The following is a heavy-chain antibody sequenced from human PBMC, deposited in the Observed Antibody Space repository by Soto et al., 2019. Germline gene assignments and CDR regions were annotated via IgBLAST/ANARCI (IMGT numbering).Heavy chain of an antibody. J-gene: IGHJ6*02. CDR1: GYRFTSYW. CDR2: IYPGDSDT. V-gene: IGHV5-51*01. Sequence: GESLKISCKGSGYRFTSYWIGWVRQMPGKGLEWMGIIYPGDSDTRYSPSFQGQVTISADKSISTAYLQWSSLKASDTAMYYCARRAPGGDYYNGMEVWGQGTTVTVSS. D-gene: IGHD1-26*01. CDR3: ARRAPGGDYYNGMEV.